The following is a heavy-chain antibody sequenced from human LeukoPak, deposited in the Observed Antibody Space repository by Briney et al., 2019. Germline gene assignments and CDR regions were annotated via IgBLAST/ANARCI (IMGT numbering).Heavy chain of an antibody. D-gene: IGHD1-26*01. Sequence: GASVKVSCKASVYTFTNYAMNWVRQAPGQGLEWMGWINNNTGHPTYTQGFTGRFVFSLDTSVTTAYLQIRSLKAEDTAVYYCARGTPGRWERGSSGMDVWGEGTTVTVSS. CDR2: INNNTGHP. V-gene: IGHV7-4-1*02. J-gene: IGHJ6*04. CDR1: VYTFTNYA. CDR3: ARGTPGRWERGSSGMDV.